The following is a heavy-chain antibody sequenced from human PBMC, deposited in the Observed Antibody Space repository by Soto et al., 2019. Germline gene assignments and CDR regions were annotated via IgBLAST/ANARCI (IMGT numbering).Heavy chain of an antibody. J-gene: IGHJ6*02. CDR3: ARTGGMDL. CDR2: INHSGST. CDR1: GGSFTGYY. Sequence: QVQLQQWGAGLLKPSETLSLTCAVYGGSFTGYYWSWLRHPPGKGPEWIGEINHSGSTKYNPSLENRVTISVDTSKNQSSLKLNSVSAADTAVYYCARTGGMDLWSQGATVTVSS. V-gene: IGHV4-34*01.